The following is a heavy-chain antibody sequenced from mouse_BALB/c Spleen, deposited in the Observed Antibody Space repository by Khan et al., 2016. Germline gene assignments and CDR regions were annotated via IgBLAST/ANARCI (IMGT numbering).Heavy chain of an antibody. J-gene: IGHJ3*01. CDR2: INTNTGEP. D-gene: IGHD1-1*01. Sequence: QIQLVQSGPELKKPGETVKISCKASGYTFTNYGMNWVKQAPGKGLKWMGWINTNTGEPTYAEEFKVQFVFSLETSACTAYLHINNLKITDTATYFCAEDYYGSNWFAYWGQGTLVTVSA. CDR3: AEDYYGSNWFAY. V-gene: IGHV9-3*02. CDR1: GYTFTNYG.